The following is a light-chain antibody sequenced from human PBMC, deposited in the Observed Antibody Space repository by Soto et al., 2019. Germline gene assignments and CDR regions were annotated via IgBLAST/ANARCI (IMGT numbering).Light chain of an antibody. CDR2: GAS. Sequence: DIQMTQSPSTLSGSVEDRVTITCRASLSISRYLHWYHQQPGKGPKVLIYGASSLQSGITSRFSGSGSGTDFTLTISSVRPEDLGSFYCQQTFNSPITFRQGTRLEIK. V-gene: IGKV1-39*01. CDR3: QQTFNSPIT. J-gene: IGKJ5*01. CDR1: LSISRY.